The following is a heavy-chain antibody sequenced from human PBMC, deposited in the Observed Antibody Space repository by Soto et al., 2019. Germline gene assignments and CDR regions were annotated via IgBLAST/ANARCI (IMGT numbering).Heavy chain of an antibody. V-gene: IGHV3-23*01. CDR2: ISDSGNST. D-gene: IGHD4-17*01. Sequence: PGGSLRLSCAASGFTFSSYAMSWFRQAPGKGLEWVSTISDSGNSTYSADSVKGRFTISRDNSKNTLYLQMNSLRAEDTAVYYCARDRYGDPLWGQDDFDYWGQGTLVTVSS. CDR1: GFTFSSYA. J-gene: IGHJ4*02. CDR3: ARDRYGDPLWGQDDFDY.